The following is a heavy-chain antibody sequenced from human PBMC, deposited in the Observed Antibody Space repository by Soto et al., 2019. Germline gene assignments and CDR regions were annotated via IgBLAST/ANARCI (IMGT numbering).Heavy chain of an antibody. J-gene: IGHJ4*02. Sequence: GGSLTLSCAASGFTFSSYWLHWVCKAPGKGLVWVSRINSDGSSTSYADSVKGRFTISRHNAKNTLYLQMNSLRAEYTAVYYCARPRGAAGSGDYWGQGTLVTVSS. V-gene: IGHV3-74*01. CDR3: ARPRGAAGSGDY. CDR1: GFTFSSYW. CDR2: INSDGSST. D-gene: IGHD6-13*01.